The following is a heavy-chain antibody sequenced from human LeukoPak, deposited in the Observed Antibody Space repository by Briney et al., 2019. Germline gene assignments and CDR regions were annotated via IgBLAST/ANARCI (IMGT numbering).Heavy chain of an antibody. J-gene: IGHJ4*02. CDR2: IRSKAYGGTT. Sequence: GGSLRLSCTASGFTFGDYAMSWVRQAPGKGLEWVGFIRSKAYGGTTEYAASVKGRFTISRDDSKSIAYLQMNSLKTEDTAVYYCTRPTGTTVVCYFDYWGQGTLVTVSS. V-gene: IGHV3-49*04. D-gene: IGHD1-1*01. CDR3: TRPTGTTVVCYFDY. CDR1: GFTFGDYA.